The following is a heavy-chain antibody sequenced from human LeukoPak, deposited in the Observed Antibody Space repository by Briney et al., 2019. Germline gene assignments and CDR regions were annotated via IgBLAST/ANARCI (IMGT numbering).Heavy chain of an antibody. CDR1: GGTFSTYG. V-gene: IGHV1-69*04. Sequence: GASVKVSCKASGGTFSTYGISWVRQAPGQGLEWMGRVSPIFDIANYAQKFQGRVSITADKSTNTAYMELSSLRSEDKAIYYCAREFKQSNWNDGHWFDPWGQGTLVTVSS. D-gene: IGHD1-20*01. CDR2: VSPIFDIA. CDR3: AREFKQSNWNDGHWFDP. J-gene: IGHJ5*02.